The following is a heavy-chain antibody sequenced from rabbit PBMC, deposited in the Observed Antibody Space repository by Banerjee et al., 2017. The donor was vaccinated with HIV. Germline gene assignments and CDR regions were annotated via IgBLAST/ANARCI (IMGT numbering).Heavy chain of an antibody. V-gene: IGHV1S45*01. Sequence: QQQLVESGGGLVKPEGSLTLTCKASGFDLSSYYYMCWVRQAPGKGLELIACIDTSSGSTSYASWAKGRFTISKTSSTTVTLQMTSLTAADTATYFCARSRDSDGYVGYAYATMFNLWGQGTLVTVS. D-gene: IGHD6-1*01. CDR2: IDTSSGST. J-gene: IGHJ4*01. CDR1: GFDLSSYYY. CDR3: ARSRDSDGYVGYAYATMFNL.